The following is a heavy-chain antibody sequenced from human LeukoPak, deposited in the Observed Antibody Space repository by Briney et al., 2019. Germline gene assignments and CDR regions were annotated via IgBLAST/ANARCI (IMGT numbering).Heavy chain of an antibody. Sequence: GGSLRLSCAASGFTFSSYAMHWVRQAPGKGLEWVAGISYDGSNKYYADSVKGRFTISRDNSKNTLYLQMNSLRAEDTAVYYCARETDGYNYGFDYWGQGTLVTVSS. V-gene: IGHV3-30-3*01. D-gene: IGHD5-24*01. J-gene: IGHJ4*02. CDR2: ISYDGSNK. CDR3: ARETDGYNYGFDY. CDR1: GFTFSSYA.